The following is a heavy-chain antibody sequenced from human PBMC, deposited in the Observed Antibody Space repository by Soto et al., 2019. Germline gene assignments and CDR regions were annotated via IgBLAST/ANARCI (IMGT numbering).Heavy chain of an antibody. Sequence: QLQLQESGPGLVKPSETLSLTCTVSGGSISSSSYYWGWIRQPPGKGLEWIGSIYYSGSTYYNPSPKSRVTISVDTSKNQFSLKLSSVTAADTAVYYCARRRHIVVVVAAIPYYYYYMDVWGKGTTVTVSS. CDR2: IYYSGST. J-gene: IGHJ6*03. V-gene: IGHV4-39*01. CDR1: GGSISSSSYY. CDR3: ARRRHIVVVVAAIPYYYYYMDV. D-gene: IGHD2-15*01.